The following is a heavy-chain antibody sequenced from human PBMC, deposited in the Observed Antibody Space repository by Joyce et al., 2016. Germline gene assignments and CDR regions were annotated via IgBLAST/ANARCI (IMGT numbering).Heavy chain of an antibody. V-gene: IGHV3-53*01. CDR1: DFTVSSNY. CDR3: AGSWGRGAFDI. Sequence: EVQLVESGGGLIQPGWSLRLSCVSSDFTVSSNYMSCVRQAPGKGQEWVKSIYYSNNPFYADSVKGRVTISRDHSKNTLYLQMNSLRVEDTAVYYCAGSWGRGAFDIWGQGTMVTVSS. CDR2: IYYSNNP. D-gene: IGHD3-16*01. J-gene: IGHJ3*02.